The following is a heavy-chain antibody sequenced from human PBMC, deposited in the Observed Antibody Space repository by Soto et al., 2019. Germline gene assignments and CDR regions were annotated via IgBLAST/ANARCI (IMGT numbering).Heavy chain of an antibody. CDR1: GFTFSDYY. CDR3: ARVPTMVRGAPGWFDP. V-gene: IGHV3-11*06. J-gene: IGHJ5*02. CDR2: ISSSSSYT. Sequence: GCSLRLSCAASGFTFSDYYMSWIRQAPGKGLEWVSYISSSSSYTNYADSVKGRFTISRDNAKNSLYLQMNSLRAEDTAVYYCARVPTMVRGAPGWFDPWGQGTLVTVAS. D-gene: IGHD3-10*01.